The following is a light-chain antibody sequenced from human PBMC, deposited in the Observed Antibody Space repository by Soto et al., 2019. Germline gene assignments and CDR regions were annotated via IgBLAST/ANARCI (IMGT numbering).Light chain of an antibody. J-gene: IGKJ3*01. CDR3: QQSYSTPPFT. CDR2: AAS. CDR1: QSISSY. Sequence: DIQMTQSPSSLSASVGDRVTITCRASQSISSYLNWYQQKPGKAPKLLIYAASSLQSGVPSRFSGSGSGTDFPLTISSLQPEDFATYYCQQSYSTPPFTFGHGTKVDIK. V-gene: IGKV1-39*01.